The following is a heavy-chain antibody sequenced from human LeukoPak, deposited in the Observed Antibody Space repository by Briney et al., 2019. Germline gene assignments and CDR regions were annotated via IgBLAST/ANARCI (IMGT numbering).Heavy chain of an antibody. V-gene: IGHV3-30*03. CDR1: GFTFSNYG. Sequence: GGSLRLSCVASGFTFSNYGMHWVRQAPGKGLEWVAVISYDGSNKYYADSVKGRFTISRDNSKNTLYLQMNSLRAEDTAVYYCARGPNYYYYYYGMDVWGQGTTVTVSS. CDR2: ISYDGSNK. CDR3: ARGPNYYYYYYGMDV. J-gene: IGHJ6*02.